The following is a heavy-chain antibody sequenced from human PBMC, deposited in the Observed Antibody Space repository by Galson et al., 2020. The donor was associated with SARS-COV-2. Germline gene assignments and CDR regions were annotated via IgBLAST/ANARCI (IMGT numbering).Heavy chain of an antibody. CDR1: GGSISRGGYS. CDR3: ARAFEAYGMDV. Sequence: SETLSLTCTVSGGSISRGGYSWSWIRQHPGKGLEWIGYIYYSGSTYYNPSLKSRVTISVDTSKNQFSLKLSSVTAADTAVYYCARAFEAYGMDVWCQGTTVTVSS. V-gene: IGHV4-31*03. CDR2: IYYSGST. J-gene: IGHJ6*02.